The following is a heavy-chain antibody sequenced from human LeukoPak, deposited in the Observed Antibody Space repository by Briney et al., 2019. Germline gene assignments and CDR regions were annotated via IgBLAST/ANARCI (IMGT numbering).Heavy chain of an antibody. CDR3: AKVGPVSSYGFGFFNY. J-gene: IGHJ4*02. V-gene: IGHV3-9*01. CDR1: GFTFDDYA. CDR2: ISYNSGSI. D-gene: IGHD5-18*01. Sequence: SLRLSCAASGFTFDDYAMHWVRQAPGKGLEWVSGISYNSGSINYAESVKGRFTISRDNAKNSLYLQTNSLTVEDTALYYCAKVGPVSSYGFGFFNYWGRGTLVTVSS.